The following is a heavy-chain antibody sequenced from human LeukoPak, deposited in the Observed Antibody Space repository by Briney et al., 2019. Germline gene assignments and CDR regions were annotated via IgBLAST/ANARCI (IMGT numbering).Heavy chain of an antibody. J-gene: IGHJ4*02. V-gene: IGHV4-59*08. CDR1: GGSISSYY. CDR3: ARGDGCSGGSCYHDY. CDR2: IYYSGST. Sequence: TPSETLSLTCTVSGGSISSYYWSWIRQPPGKGLEWIGYIYYSGSTNYNPSLKSRVTISVDTSKNQFSLKLSSVTAADTAVYYCARGDGCSGGSCYHDYWGQGTLVTVSS. D-gene: IGHD2-15*01.